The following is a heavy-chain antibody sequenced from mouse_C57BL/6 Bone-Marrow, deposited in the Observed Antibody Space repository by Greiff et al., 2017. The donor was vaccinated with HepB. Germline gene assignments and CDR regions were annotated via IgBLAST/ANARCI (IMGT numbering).Heavy chain of an antibody. J-gene: IGHJ4*01. CDR2: INSDGGST. CDR3: ARLAITTVVGDYAMDY. Sequence: EVKLVESGGGLVQPGESLKLSCESNEYEFPSHDMSWVRKTPEKRLELVAAINSDGGSTYYPDTMERRFIISRDNTKKTLYLQMSSLRSEDTALYYCARLAITTVVGDYAMDYWGQGTSVTVSS. CDR1: EYEFPSHD. V-gene: IGHV5-2*01. D-gene: IGHD1-1*01.